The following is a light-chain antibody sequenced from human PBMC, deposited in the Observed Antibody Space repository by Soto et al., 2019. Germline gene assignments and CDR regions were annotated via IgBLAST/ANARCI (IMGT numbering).Light chain of an antibody. J-gene: IGKJ2*01. CDR1: QSVSSN. CDR3: QQYNNWPLT. V-gene: IGKV3-15*01. Sequence: EIVMTQSPATLSVSPGERATLSCRTSQSVSSNLAWYQQKPGQAPRLLIYGASTRATGTPARFSGSGSGTDFTLTVSSLQSEDFSVYYCQQYNNWPLTFGQRTKMEIK. CDR2: GAS.